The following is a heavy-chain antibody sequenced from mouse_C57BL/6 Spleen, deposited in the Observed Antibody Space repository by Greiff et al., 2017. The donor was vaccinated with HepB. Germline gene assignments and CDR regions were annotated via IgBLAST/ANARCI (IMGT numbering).Heavy chain of an antibody. CDR3: ARGITTVVATDFDY. Sequence: LQESGAELARPGASVKLSCKASGYTFTSYGISWVKQSTGQGLEWIGEIYPRSGNTYYNEKFKGKATLTVDKSSSTAYMQLKSLTSEDSAVYYCARGITTVVATDFDYWGQGTTLTVSS. J-gene: IGHJ2*01. CDR2: IYPRSGNT. CDR1: GYTFTSYG. V-gene: IGHV1-81*01. D-gene: IGHD1-1*01.